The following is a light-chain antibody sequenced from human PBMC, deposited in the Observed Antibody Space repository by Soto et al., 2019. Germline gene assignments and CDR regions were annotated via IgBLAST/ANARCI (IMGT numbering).Light chain of an antibody. CDR2: KAS. CDR1: QTISSW. Sequence: DSPMTPSPSPLSGSLADRVTLTCRASQTISSWLAWYQQKPGKAPKLLIYKASTLKSGVPSRFSGSGSGTEFTLTISSLQPDDFATYYCQQYNSYSEAFGQGTKVDIK. CDR3: QQYNSYSEA. V-gene: IGKV1-5*03. J-gene: IGKJ1*01.